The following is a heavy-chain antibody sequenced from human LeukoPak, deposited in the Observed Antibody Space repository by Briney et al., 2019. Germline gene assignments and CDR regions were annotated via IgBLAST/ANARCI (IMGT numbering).Heavy chain of an antibody. CDR2: ITTNGDRT. D-gene: IGHD1-26*01. V-gene: IGHV3-64*01. J-gene: IGHJ4*02. Sequence: GGSLRLSCAASGFXFSNYAMHWVRQAPGKGLEYVSTITTNGDRTYYANSVKGRFTISRDNSKNTLYLQMGSLRAEGMAVYYCARDLSGSNALDYWGQGTLVTVSS. CDR3: ARDLSGSNALDY. CDR1: GFXFSNYA.